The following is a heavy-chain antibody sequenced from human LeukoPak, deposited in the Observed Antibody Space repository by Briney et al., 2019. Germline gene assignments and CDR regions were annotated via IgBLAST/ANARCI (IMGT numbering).Heavy chain of an antibody. CDR1: GFTFDDYG. CDR2: INWNGGST. D-gene: IGHD6-19*01. J-gene: IGHJ6*03. V-gene: IGHV3-20*04. CDR3: ARGGWAVAPRKYYYYYMDV. Sequence: GGSLRLSCAASGFTFDDYGMSWVRQAPGKGLEWVSGINWNGGSTGYADSVKGRFTISRDNAKNSLYLQMNSLRAEDTALYYCARGGWAVAPRKYYYYYMDVWGKGTTVTVSS.